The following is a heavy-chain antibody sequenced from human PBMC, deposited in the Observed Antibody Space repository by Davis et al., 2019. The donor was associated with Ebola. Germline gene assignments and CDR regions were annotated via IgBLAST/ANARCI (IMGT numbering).Heavy chain of an antibody. CDR2: LSSTGRTI. V-gene: IGHV3-48*01. CDR3: ARAARFRYFDWSLTG. Sequence: PGGSLRLSCVTSGFPLANFNMNWVRQAPGKGLEWIAYLSSTGRTIYYADSVKGRFTISRDTAQGSLHLQMNSLRAEDTAVYYCARAARFRYFDWSLTGWGQGTLVTVSS. J-gene: IGHJ4*02. D-gene: IGHD3-9*01. CDR1: GFPLANFN.